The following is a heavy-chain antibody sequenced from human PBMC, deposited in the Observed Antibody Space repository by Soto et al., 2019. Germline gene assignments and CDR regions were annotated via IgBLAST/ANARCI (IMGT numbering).Heavy chain of an antibody. V-gene: IGHV1-46*01. CDR1: GYTFTDYY. CDR3: ARVKNRGTFDY. Sequence: ASVKVSCKASGYTFTDYYIHWVRQAPGQGLEWMGIFNPSGGSTSYAQKFQGRVTMTRDTSTSTVYMELSSLRSEDTAVYYCARVKNRGTFDYWGQGTLVTVSS. CDR2: FNPSGGST. D-gene: IGHD1-26*01. J-gene: IGHJ4*02.